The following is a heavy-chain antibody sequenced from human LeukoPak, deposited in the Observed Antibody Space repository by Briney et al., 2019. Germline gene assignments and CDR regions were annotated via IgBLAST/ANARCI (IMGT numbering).Heavy chain of an antibody. V-gene: IGHV4-59*08. Sequence: SETLSLTCTVSGGSISSYYWSWIRQPPGKGLEWIGYIYYSGSTNYNPSLKSRVTISVDTSKNQFSLKLSSVTAADTAVYYCARHAKPGIAVVLDYWGQGTLVTVSS. CDR2: IYYSGST. CDR1: GGSISSYY. CDR3: ARHAKPGIAVVLDY. D-gene: IGHD6-19*01. J-gene: IGHJ4*02.